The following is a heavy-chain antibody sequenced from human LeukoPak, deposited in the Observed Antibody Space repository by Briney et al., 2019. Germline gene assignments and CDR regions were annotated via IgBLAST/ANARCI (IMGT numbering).Heavy chain of an antibody. CDR2: MSTSSSVI. J-gene: IGHJ4*02. CDR1: GFTFSSYR. CDR3: ARKGIGNCGSDY. V-gene: IGHV3-48*02. D-gene: IGHD7-27*01. Sequence: PGGSLRLSCVASGFTFSSYRMNWVRQAAGQGLEWVSHMSTSSSVIYYADSVHGRFTISRHNAQHSVYPQRNSLRYEVPAGHYFARKGIGNCGSDYWGQGTLVTVSS.